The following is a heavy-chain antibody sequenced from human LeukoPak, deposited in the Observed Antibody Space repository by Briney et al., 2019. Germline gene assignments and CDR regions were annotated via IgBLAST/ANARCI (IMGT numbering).Heavy chain of an antibody. CDR2: IYSGGGT. D-gene: IGHD3-22*01. V-gene: IGHV3-53*01. Sequence: PGGSLRLSCAASGFTVSSTYMSWVRQAPGKGLEWVSVIYSGGGTYYADSVKGRFTISRDNSKNTLYLQMNSLRAEDTAVYYCAKEHSSGYYGTYFDYWGQGTLVTVSS. CDR1: GFTVSSTY. J-gene: IGHJ4*02. CDR3: AKEHSSGYYGTYFDY.